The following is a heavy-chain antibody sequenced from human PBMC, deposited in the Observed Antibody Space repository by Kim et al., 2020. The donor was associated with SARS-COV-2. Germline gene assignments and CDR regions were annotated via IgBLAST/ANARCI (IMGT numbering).Heavy chain of an antibody. D-gene: IGHD3-22*01. CDR2: IDPSDSYT. CDR1: GYSFTSYW. V-gene: IGHV5-10-1*01. Sequence: GESLQISCKGSGYSFTSYWISWVRQMPGKGLEWMGRIDPSDSYTNYSPSFQGHVTISADKSISTAYLQWSSLKASDTAMYYCARRGYYYYYYYGMDVWGQGTTVTVSS. CDR3: ARRGYYYYYYYGMDV. J-gene: IGHJ6*02.